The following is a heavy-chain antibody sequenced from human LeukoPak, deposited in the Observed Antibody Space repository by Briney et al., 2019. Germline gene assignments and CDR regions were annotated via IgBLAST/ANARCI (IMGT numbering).Heavy chain of an antibody. Sequence: GGSLRLSCAASGFTFSDFWMTWVRQTPGKGLEWVANIKEDGTEKNLVDSVKGRFTISRDNTKNLLFLEMNNLRGDDTAIYYCVRESRPGGAMGLYHNLDYWGQGTLVTVSS. CDR2: IKEDGTEK. V-gene: IGHV3-7*01. D-gene: IGHD1-1*01. J-gene: IGHJ4*02. CDR1: GFTFSDFW. CDR3: VRESRPGGAMGLYHNLDY.